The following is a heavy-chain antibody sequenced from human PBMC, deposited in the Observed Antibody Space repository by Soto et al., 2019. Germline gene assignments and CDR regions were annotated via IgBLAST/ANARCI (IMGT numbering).Heavy chain of an antibody. D-gene: IGHD1-26*01. J-gene: IGHJ6*02. Sequence: QVQLVQSGAEVKKPGASVKVSCKVSGYTLTELSMHWVRQAPGKGLEWMGGFDTEDGETIYAQKFQGRVTMTEDTSTDTAYMELSSMRSEDTAVYYCATEGRPSSGSYFYDSYDMDVWGQGTTVTVSS. CDR3: ATEGRPSSGSYFYDSYDMDV. CDR1: GYTLTELS. V-gene: IGHV1-24*01. CDR2: FDTEDGET.